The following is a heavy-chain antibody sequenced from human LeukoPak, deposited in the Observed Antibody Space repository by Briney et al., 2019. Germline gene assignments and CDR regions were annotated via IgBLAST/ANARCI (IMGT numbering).Heavy chain of an antibody. D-gene: IGHD2-15*01. CDR1: GFTFVNHA. CDR3: AKSVCLGGRCYYYFDC. CDR2: ISGSGGNT. Sequence: GGSLRLSCAASGFTFVNHAMSWVRQAPGKGLEWVSSISGSGGNTSYGDSVKGRFTVSRDTAKNTLHLQMKDLRAEDTARYMCAKSVCLGGRCYYYFDCWGQGTLVTVSS. J-gene: IGHJ4*02. V-gene: IGHV3-23*01.